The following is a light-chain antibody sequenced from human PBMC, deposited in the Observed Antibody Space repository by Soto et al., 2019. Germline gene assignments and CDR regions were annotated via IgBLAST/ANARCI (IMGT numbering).Light chain of an antibody. V-gene: IGLV2-14*01. CDR1: SSDVGGYNY. CDR2: EVS. CDR3: TSYTTTSTGV. J-gene: IGLJ3*02. Sequence: QSVLTQPASVSGSPGQSITISCTGTSSDVGGYNYVSWYQQHPGKAPKLMIYEVSNRPSGVSNRFSGSKSGNTASLTISGLQAEDEADYYCTSYTTTSTGVFGGGTQLT.